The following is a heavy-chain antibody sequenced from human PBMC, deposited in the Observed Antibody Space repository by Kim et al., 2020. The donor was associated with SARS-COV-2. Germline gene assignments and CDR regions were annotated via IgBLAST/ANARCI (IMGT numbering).Heavy chain of an antibody. CDR1: GDSTGRYY. CDR3: ARSNGWQGGF. Sequence: SETLSLTCTVSGDSTGRYYWSWIRQPPGKGLEWIGYLDDRGSTKYNPSLKSRVTISLDASRKQFSLKLKSVTAADTAVYYCARSNGWQGGFWGQGTLVTVSS. V-gene: IGHV4-59*08. J-gene: IGHJ4*02. CDR2: LDDRGST. D-gene: IGHD6-19*01.